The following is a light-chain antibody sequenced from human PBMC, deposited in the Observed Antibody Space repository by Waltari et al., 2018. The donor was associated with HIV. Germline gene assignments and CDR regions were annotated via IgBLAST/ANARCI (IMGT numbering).Light chain of an antibody. CDR1: SSNIGINA. CDR3: AAWDDSLHGVV. Sequence: QSVLTQSPSVSEFLRPGVTISLSCTSSNIGINAFNLYKQLPGKAPKLGMDYSELLSSGVFEGLYGYKSGTSASLAISGLQYEDEADYYCAAWDDSLHGVVFGGETKLTVL. CDR2: YSE. J-gene: IGLJ3*02. V-gene: IGLV1-36*01.